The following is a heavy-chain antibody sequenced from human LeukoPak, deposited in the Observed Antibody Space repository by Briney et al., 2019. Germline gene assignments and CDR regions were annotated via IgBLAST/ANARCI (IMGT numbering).Heavy chain of an antibody. CDR1: GGSFSGYY. V-gene: IGHV4-34*01. CDR3: ARGYSSWFFDY. D-gene: IGHD6-13*01. CDR2: INHSGST. J-gene: IGHJ4*02. Sequence: SETLSLTCAVYGGSFSGYYWSWIRQPPGKGLEWIGEINHSGSTNYNPSLKSRVTISVDTSKNQFSPKLSSVTAADTAVYYCARGYSSWFFDYWGQGTLVTVSS.